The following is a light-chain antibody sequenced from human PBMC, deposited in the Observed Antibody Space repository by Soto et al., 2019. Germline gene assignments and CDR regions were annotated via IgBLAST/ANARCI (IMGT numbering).Light chain of an antibody. CDR2: EVS. Sequence: QSALTQPASVSGSPGQSITISCTGTSSDVGGYNYVSWYQQHPGKAPKLMIFEVSNRPSGVSIRFSGSKSGNTATLTISGLQAEDEADYYCNSYTSGSTLVFGGGTKLTDL. V-gene: IGLV2-14*01. CDR1: SSDVGGYNY. J-gene: IGLJ3*02. CDR3: NSYTSGSTLV.